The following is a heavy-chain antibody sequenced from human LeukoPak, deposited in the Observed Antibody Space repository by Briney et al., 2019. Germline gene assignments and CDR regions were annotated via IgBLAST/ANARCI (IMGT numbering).Heavy chain of an antibody. D-gene: IGHD3-16*01. CDR3: ARARGFGSWFDP. J-gene: IGHJ5*02. CDR2: ISYDGSNK. Sequence: GGSLRLSCAASGFTFSTYNMNWVRQAPGKGLEWVAVISYDGSNKYYADSVKGRFTISRDNSKNTLYLQMNSLRAEDTAVYYCARARGFGSWFDPWGQGTLVTVSS. CDR1: GFTFSTYN. V-gene: IGHV3-30*03.